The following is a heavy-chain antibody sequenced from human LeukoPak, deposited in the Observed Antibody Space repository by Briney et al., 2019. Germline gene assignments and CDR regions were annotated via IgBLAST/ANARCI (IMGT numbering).Heavy chain of an antibody. Sequence: PGGSLRLSCAASGYNFSIYAMHWVRQASGRGLEWVATISYHGIRKYSVDSVKGRFTISRDNSRDTLFLQMNGLRGEDTAIYYCARESTVTTSSYYYMGVWGKGTTVTVSS. V-gene: IGHV3-30*04. CDR2: ISYHGIRK. CDR3: ARESTVTTSSYYYMGV. CDR1: GYNFSIYA. J-gene: IGHJ6*03. D-gene: IGHD4-11*01.